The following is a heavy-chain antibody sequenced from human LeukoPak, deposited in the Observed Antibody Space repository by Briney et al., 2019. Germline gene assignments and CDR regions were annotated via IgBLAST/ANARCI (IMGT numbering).Heavy chain of an antibody. D-gene: IGHD3-16*01. Sequence: GGSLRLSCAASGFTFSSFGMHWVRQAPGKGLEWVALISYDGSYKYFADSVKGRFTISRDNSKNTLYLQMNSLRAEDTAVYYCAKDRFEGLPPYYFDYWGQGTLVTVSS. V-gene: IGHV3-30*18. CDR2: ISYDGSYK. CDR1: GFTFSSFG. CDR3: AKDRFEGLPPYYFDY. J-gene: IGHJ4*02.